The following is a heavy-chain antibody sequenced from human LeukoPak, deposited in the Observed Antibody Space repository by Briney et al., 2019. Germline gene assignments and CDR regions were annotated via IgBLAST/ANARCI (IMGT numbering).Heavy chain of an antibody. J-gene: IGHJ4*02. Sequence: PSETLSLTCTVSGGSISSYYWSWIRQPPGKGLEWIGYIYYSGSTNYNPSLKSRVTISVDTSKNPFSLKLSPVTAADTAVYYCASMVRRAALDYWGQGTLVTVSS. CDR2: IYYSGST. V-gene: IGHV4-59*08. D-gene: IGHD3-10*01. CDR1: GGSISSYY. CDR3: ASMVRRAALDY.